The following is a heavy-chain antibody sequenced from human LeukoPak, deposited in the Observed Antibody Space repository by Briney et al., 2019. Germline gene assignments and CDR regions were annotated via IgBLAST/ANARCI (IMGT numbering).Heavy chain of an antibody. V-gene: IGHV4-59*08. D-gene: IGHD3-22*01. J-gene: IGHJ3*02. CDR2: IYHSGST. CDR1: GGSISSYY. Sequence: SETLSLTCTVSGGSISSYYWSWIRQPPGKGLEWIGSIYHSGSTYYNPSLKSRVTISVDTSKNQFSLKLSSVTAADTAVYYCASGSYYDSTDAFDIWGQGTMVTVSS. CDR3: ASGSYYDSTDAFDI.